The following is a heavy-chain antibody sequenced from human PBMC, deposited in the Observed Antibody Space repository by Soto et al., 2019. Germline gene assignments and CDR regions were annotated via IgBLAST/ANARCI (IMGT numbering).Heavy chain of an antibody. V-gene: IGHV3-30-3*01. CDR1: GFTFNNYA. CDR3: ARDLEVGARFDY. Sequence: QVQLVESGGGVVQPGRSLRLSCAASGFTFNNYAMHWVRQAPGKGLEWVAVISYDGFKKYYADSVKGRFTISRDISKNTPYLQMNSLRAEDTAIYYCARDLEVGARFDYWGQGTLVTVSS. J-gene: IGHJ4*02. CDR2: ISYDGFKK.